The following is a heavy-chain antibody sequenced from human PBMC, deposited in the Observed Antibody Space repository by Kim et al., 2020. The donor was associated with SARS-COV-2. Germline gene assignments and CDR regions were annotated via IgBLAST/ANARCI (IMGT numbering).Heavy chain of an antibody. Sequence: GGSLRLSCAASGFTFSSQAMSWVRQAPGKGLEWVSVITVSGDDIYYADSVRGRFTISRDNSKYTLDLQMNSLRADDAATYYCAKLSGGPSPPRWYFDLWG. CDR1: GFTFSSQA. CDR2: ITVSGDDI. J-gene: IGHJ2*01. CDR3: AKLSGGPSPPRWYFDL. D-gene: IGHD1-26*01. V-gene: IGHV3-23*01.